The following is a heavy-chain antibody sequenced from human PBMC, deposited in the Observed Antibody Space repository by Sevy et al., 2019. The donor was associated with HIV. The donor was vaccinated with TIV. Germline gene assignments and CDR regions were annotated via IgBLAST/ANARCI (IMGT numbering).Heavy chain of an antibody. Sequence: ASVKVSCKTSGFPFTGHHIHWVRQAPGQGLEWMGWINPNSGGTNYAQKFQGRVTMTRDTSISTAYMELSRLRSDDTAVYYCVIHVNTWFDPWGQGTLVTVSS. J-gene: IGHJ5*02. CDR3: VIHVNTWFDP. CDR1: GFPFTGHH. CDR2: INPNSGGT. V-gene: IGHV1-2*02.